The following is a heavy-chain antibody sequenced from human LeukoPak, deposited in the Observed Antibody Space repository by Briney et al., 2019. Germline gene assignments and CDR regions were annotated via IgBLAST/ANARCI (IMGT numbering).Heavy chain of an antibody. Sequence: SETLSLTCTVSGGSISSSSYYWGWIRQPPGKGLEWIGSIYYSGSTYYNPSLKSRVTISVDTSKNQFSLKLRSVTAADTAVYYCARRVFFDYWGQGTLVTVSS. D-gene: IGHD3-3*01. CDR1: GGSISSSSYY. V-gene: IGHV4-39*07. CDR3: ARRVFFDY. J-gene: IGHJ4*02. CDR2: IYYSGST.